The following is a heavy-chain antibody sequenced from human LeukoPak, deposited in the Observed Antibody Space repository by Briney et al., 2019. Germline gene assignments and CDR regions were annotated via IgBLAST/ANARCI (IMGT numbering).Heavy chain of an antibody. D-gene: IGHD3-16*02. Sequence: PGGSLRLSCAASGFTFSSYWMNWVRQAPGQGLEWVANIKQDGSEKYYVDSVKGRFTITEDNAKNSLYLQMYSVRGKDRSVYYCARGCERITFGGDIGKLNWFGYWGQGTLVTVSS. CDR3: ARGCERITFGGDIGKLNWFGY. V-gene: IGHV3-7*05. CDR1: GFTFSSYW. J-gene: IGHJ5*01. CDR2: IKQDGSEK.